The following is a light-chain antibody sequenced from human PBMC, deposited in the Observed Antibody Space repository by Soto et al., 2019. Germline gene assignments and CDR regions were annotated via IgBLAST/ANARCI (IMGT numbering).Light chain of an antibody. J-gene: IGLJ2*01. CDR1: SSDVGGYNY. CDR2: EVT. Sequence: QPVLTQPPSASGPPGQSVTISCTGTSSDVGGYNYVSWYQQHPGKAPKLVIFEVTKRPSGVPDRFSGSKSGNTASLTVSGLQAEDEADYFCSSYAGNNNVIFGGGTKVTVL. V-gene: IGLV2-8*01. CDR3: SSYAGNNNVI.